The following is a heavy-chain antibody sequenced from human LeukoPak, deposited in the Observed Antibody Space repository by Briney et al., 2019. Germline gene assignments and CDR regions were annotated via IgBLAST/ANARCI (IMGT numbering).Heavy chain of an antibody. Sequence: SQTLSLTCAISGDSFSSNSAAWNWIRQSPSRGLEWLVRTYYRSKWYNDYAVSVKSRITINPDTSKNQFSLQLNSVTPEDTAVYCCASSDTAMVGQFDYWGQGTLVTVSS. CDR3: ASSDTAMVGQFDY. D-gene: IGHD5-18*01. V-gene: IGHV6-1*01. J-gene: IGHJ4*02. CDR2: TYYRSKWYN. CDR1: GDSFSSNSAA.